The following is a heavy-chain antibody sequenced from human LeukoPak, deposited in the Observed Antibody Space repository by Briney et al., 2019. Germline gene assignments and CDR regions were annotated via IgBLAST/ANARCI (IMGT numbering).Heavy chain of an antibody. V-gene: IGHV3-74*01. CDR1: GFTLSRHW. CDR2: INTDGSSK. D-gene: IGHD2-15*01. CDR3: ARDAAGEFDL. J-gene: IGHJ4*02. Sequence: GGSLRLSCAASGFTLSRHWMNWVRHVPGKGLVWVSFINTDGSSKVYADSVRGRFTISRDNAKNTLYLQMNSLRAEDTAVYFCARDAAGEFDLWGQGTLATVSS.